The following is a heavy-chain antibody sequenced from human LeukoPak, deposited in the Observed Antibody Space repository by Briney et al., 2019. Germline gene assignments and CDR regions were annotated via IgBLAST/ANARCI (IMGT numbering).Heavy chain of an antibody. J-gene: IGHJ4*02. CDR2: IKQDGTER. D-gene: IGHD3-9*01. V-gene: IGHV3-7*01. Sequence: GGSLRLSCAASGFTFTTYWMSWVRQAPGKGLEWVANIKQDGTERYYVDSVKGRFTISRDNANNSLYLQMDSLRAEDTAVYYCSRGVRGGNFDWLFNFDYWGQGTLVTVSS. CDR1: GFTFTTYW. CDR3: SRGVRGGNFDWLFNFDY.